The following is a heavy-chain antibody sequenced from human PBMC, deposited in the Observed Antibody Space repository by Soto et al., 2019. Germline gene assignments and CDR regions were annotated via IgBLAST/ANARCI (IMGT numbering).Heavy chain of an antibody. D-gene: IGHD2-15*01. J-gene: IGHJ4*02. V-gene: IGHV3-30*18. CDR3: AKYRNSPNDCVGGRCYALDY. Sequence: GGSLRLSCAASGFTFSGYGMHWVRQAPGKGLEWVAVISNDGINKYYGDSVKGRFTISRDNSKNTLYLQMNSLRAEDTAVYYCAKYRNSPNDCVGGRCYALDYWGQGTQVTVSS. CDR2: ISNDGINK. CDR1: GFTFSGYG.